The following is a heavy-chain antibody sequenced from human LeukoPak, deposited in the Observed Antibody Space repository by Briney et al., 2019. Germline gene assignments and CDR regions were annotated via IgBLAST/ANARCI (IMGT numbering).Heavy chain of an antibody. CDR2: INPNSGGT. V-gene: IGHV1-2*02. CDR3: ASLKNYYDSSGYLVTDAFDI. J-gene: IGHJ3*02. D-gene: IGHD3-22*01. CDR1: GYTFTGYH. Sequence: ASVKVSCKASGYTFTGYHVHWVRQAPGQGLEWMGWINPNSGGTNYAQKLQGRVTMTTDTSTSTAYMELRSLKSDDTAVYYCASLKNYYDSSGYLVTDAFDIWGQGTMVTVSS.